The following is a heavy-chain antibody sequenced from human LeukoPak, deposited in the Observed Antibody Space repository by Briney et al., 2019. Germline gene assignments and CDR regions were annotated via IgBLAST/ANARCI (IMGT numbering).Heavy chain of an antibody. CDR2: INHSGST. Sequence: SETLSLTCAVYGGSFSGYYWSWIRQPPGKGLEWMGEINHSGSTNYNPSLKSRVTISVDTSKNQFSLKLSSVTAADTAVYYCARGGVTYSSGAADFDYWGQGTLVTVSS. J-gene: IGHJ4*02. CDR3: ARGGVTYSSGAADFDY. D-gene: IGHD2-15*01. CDR1: GGSFSGYY. V-gene: IGHV4-34*01.